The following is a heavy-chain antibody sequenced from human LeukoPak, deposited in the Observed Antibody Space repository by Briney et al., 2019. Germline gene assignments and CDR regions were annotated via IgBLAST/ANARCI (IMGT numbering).Heavy chain of an antibody. V-gene: IGHV4-59*01. D-gene: IGHD1-26*01. CDR2: IYYSGNT. Sequence: SETLSLTCTVSGGSISSYYWSWIRQPPGKGLEWIGYIYYSGNTNYNPSLKSRVTILVDTSKNQFSLKLSSVTAADTAVYYCAIVGAGAFDIWGQGTMVTVSS. CDR1: GGSISSYY. J-gene: IGHJ3*02. CDR3: AIVGAGAFDI.